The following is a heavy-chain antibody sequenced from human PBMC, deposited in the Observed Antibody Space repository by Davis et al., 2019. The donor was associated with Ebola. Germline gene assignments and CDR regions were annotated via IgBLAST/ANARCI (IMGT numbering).Heavy chain of an antibody. Sequence: GGSLRLSCAASGFTVSSKSMSWVRQAPGKGLEWVSYISSSGSTIYYADSVKGRFTISRDNAKNSLYLQMNSLRAEDTAVYYCARDLFWSGYWLNMGYYYYYGMDVWGQGTTVTVSS. CDR1: GFTVSSKS. J-gene: IGHJ6*02. CDR2: ISSSGSTI. CDR3: ARDLFWSGYWLNMGYYYYYGMDV. D-gene: IGHD3-3*01. V-gene: IGHV3-48*04.